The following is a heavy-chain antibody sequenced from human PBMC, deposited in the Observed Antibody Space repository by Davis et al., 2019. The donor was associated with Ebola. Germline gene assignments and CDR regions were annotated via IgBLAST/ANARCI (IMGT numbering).Heavy chain of an antibody. J-gene: IGHJ3*02. V-gene: IGHV4-4*07. CDR3: ARDRIEGVYNDDGFDI. D-gene: IGHD3-16*01. CDR2: ISASGTT. Sequence: PSETLSLTCSVSGGSVSSNYWSWIRQPAGKGLEWIGRISASGTTTYSPSLKGRVTISVDTSKNQFSLNLTSVTAADTAVYYCARDRIEGVYNDDGFDIWGQGTMVSVSS. CDR1: GGSVSSNY.